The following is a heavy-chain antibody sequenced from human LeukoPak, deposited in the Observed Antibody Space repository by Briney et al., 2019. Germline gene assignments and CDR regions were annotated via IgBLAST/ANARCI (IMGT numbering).Heavy chain of an antibody. Sequence: SETLSLTCAVYGGSFSNYYWSWTRQPPGKGLEWIGEINHSGSTNYNPSLKSRVTISVDTSKNQFSLKLSSVTAADTAVYYCARNFDYWGQGTLVTVSS. CDR2: INHSGST. V-gene: IGHV4-34*01. J-gene: IGHJ4*02. CDR1: GGSFSNYY. CDR3: ARNFDY.